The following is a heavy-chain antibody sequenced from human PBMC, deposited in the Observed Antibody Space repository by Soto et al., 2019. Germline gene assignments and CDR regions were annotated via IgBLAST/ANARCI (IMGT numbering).Heavy chain of an antibody. Sequence: SETLSLTCTVSGGSISSGGYYWSWIRQHPGKGLEWIGSIYYSGSTYYNPSLKNRDTISVDTSKNQFSLKLSSVTAADTAVYYCASPKIAFYNWFDPWGQGTLVTVSS. CDR1: GGSISSGGYY. CDR2: IYYSGST. V-gene: IGHV4-39*01. J-gene: IGHJ5*02. CDR3: ASPKIAFYNWFDP. D-gene: IGHD3-3*02.